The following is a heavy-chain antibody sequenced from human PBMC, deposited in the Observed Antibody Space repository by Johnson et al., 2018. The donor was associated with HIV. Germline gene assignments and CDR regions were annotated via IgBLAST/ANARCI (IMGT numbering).Heavy chain of an antibody. CDR2: ISYDGSNK. J-gene: IGHJ3*02. D-gene: IGHD6-19*01. CDR3: ARAGSTSVWFAAFDI. CDR1: RFTFSSYA. V-gene: IGHV3-30*14. Sequence: QVQLVESGGGVVQPGRSLRLSCVASRFTFSSYALHWVRQAPGKGLEWVAVISYDGSNKIYADSVKGRFTISRDSSKNTMYLQMNSLRTEDTAAYYCARAGSTSVWFAAFDIWSPVTMVTVSS.